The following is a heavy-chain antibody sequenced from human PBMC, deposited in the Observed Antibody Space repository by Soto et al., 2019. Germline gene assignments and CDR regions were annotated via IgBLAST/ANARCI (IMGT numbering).Heavy chain of an antibody. D-gene: IGHD2-21*02. Sequence: QAQLVQSGAEVKKPGASVKVSCEASGYTFTSYYMHWVRQAPGQGLEWMGWINPNSGDTKYAQKFRGRVTMTRDTSTTTAYMEVKMLTSGDTAVYYCARQLAYCGRDCFTDPVDYWGQGTLVTVSS. CDR1: GYTFTSYY. CDR3: ARQLAYCGRDCFTDPVDY. J-gene: IGHJ4*02. CDR2: INPNSGDT. V-gene: IGHV1-2*02.